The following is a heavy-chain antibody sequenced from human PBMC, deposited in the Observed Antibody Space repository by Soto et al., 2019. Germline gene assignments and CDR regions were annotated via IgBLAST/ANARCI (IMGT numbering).Heavy chain of an antibody. D-gene: IGHD5-18*01. CDR1: GFTFSSYS. CDR3: ARFHGYRYGVFDY. V-gene: IGHV3-48*01. J-gene: IGHJ4*02. Sequence: GGSLRLSCAASGFTFSSYSMNWVRQAPGKGLEWVSYISSSSSTIYYADSVKGRFTISRDNAKNSLYLQMNSLRAEDTAVYYCARFHGYRYGVFDYWGQGTLVNGS. CDR2: ISSSSSTI.